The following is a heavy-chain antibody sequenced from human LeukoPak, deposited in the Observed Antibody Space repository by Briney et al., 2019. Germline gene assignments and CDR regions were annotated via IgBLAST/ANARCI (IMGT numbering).Heavy chain of an antibody. V-gene: IGHV4-59*01. CDR3: ARPRHSGGWQDWYFDL. Sequence: SETLSLTCNISTGSITDYYWSWIRQSPGKGLEWIGYLSNSGTANNNPSLRSRATLSVDTSKNQFSLRLNAVTAADTAEYYCARPRHSGGWQDWYFDLWGRSTLVTVSS. J-gene: IGHJ2*01. D-gene: IGHD6-19*01. CDR2: LSNSGTA. CDR1: TGSITDYY.